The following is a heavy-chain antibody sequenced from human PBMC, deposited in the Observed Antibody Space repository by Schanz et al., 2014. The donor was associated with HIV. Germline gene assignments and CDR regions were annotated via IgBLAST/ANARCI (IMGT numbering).Heavy chain of an antibody. CDR3: AIGPLLWYLDL. Sequence: EEQLLQSGGGLVQSGGSLRLSCSASGFTFSSYAMSWVRQAPGRGLEWVPVISGTGASTYYADSVKGRFTISRDNSKKTLYLQMNNLRAEDTAVYYCAIGPLLWYLDLWGRGTLVTVSS. J-gene: IGHJ2*01. CDR1: GFTFSSYA. CDR2: ISGTGAST. V-gene: IGHV3-23*01.